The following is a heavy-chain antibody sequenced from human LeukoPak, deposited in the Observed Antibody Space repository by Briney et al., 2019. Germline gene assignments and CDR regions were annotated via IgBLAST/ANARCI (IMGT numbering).Heavy chain of an antibody. CDR3: ARQVVAVAGTGYFDY. J-gene: IGHJ4*02. D-gene: IGHD6-19*01. CDR2: IYYSGST. CDR1: GGSIRSSSYY. V-gene: IGHV4-39*01. Sequence: SETLSLTCTASGGSIRSSSYYWGWIRQPPGKGLEWIGSIYYSGSTYYNASLKSRGTISVDTSKNQFSLKLNSVTAADTAVYFCARQVVAVAGTGYFDYWGQGTLVTVSS.